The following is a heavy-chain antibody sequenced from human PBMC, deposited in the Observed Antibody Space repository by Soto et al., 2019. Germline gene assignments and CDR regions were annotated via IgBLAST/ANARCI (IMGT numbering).Heavy chain of an antibody. Sequence: QVTLKESGPVLVKPTETLTLTCTVSGFSLSNARMSVSWIRQPPGKALEWLAHIFSNDAKSYSASLKNRLTISKDPSKSQVVLTMTKMDPVDTATYYCARVRGWGWLGPNDYWGQGTLVTVSS. J-gene: IGHJ4*02. CDR1: GFSLSNARMS. D-gene: IGHD3-10*01. CDR2: IFSNDAK. V-gene: IGHV2-26*01. CDR3: ARVRGWGWLGPNDY.